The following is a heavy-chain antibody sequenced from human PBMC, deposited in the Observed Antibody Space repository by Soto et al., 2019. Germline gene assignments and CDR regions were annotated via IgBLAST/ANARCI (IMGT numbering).Heavy chain of an antibody. Sequence: EMQLVESGGGLIQPGGSLRLSCAASGLSVSSNYMSWVRQASGKGLEWVSLIYSGGRTYYADSVKGRFTISRDNTKNPLYLEFSILKAEDTAVYYCAGEYVTVVAAQYSDYYGMDVWGQGTTVTVSS. CDR2: IYSGGRT. V-gene: IGHV3-53*01. D-gene: IGHD2-15*01. CDR3: AGEYVTVVAAQYSDYYGMDV. CDR1: GLSVSSNY. J-gene: IGHJ6*02.